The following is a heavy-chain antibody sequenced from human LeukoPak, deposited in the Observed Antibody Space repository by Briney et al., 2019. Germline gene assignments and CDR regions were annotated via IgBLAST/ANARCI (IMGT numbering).Heavy chain of an antibody. J-gene: IGHJ4*02. CDR1: GFTVSSNE. CDR3: ASPYSSRWYELCY. V-gene: IGHV3-38-3*01. CDR2: ISGGST. D-gene: IGHD6-13*01. Sequence: PGGSLRLSCAASGFTVSSNEMSWVRQAPGKGLEWVSSISGGSTYYADSVKGRFTISRDNSKNSLYLQMNSLRAEDTAVYYCASPYSSRWYELCYWGQGTLVTVSS.